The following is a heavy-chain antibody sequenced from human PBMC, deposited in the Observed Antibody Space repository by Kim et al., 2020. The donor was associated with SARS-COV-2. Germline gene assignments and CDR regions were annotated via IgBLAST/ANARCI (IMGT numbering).Heavy chain of an antibody. CDR2: IYPGDSDT. Sequence: GESLKISCKGSGYSFTSYWIGWVRQMPGKGLEWMGIIYPGDSDTRYSPSFQGQVTISADKSISTAYLQWSSLKASDTAMYYCARHSSSWFSNPNPAHFDIWGQGTMVTVSS. D-gene: IGHD6-13*01. J-gene: IGHJ3*02. CDR3: ARHSSSWFSNPNPAHFDI. V-gene: IGHV5-51*01. CDR1: GYSFTSYW.